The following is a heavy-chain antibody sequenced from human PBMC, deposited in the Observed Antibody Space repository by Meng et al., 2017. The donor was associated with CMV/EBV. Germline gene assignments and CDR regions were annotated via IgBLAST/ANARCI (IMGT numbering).Heavy chain of an antibody. CDR3: ARLYEPNFWRNKRARAFDI. Sequence: SCAVYGGSFSGYYWSWIRQPPGKGLEWIGEINHSGSTNYNPSLKSRVTISVDTSKNQFSLKLSSVTAADTAVYYCARLYEPNFWRNKRARAFDIWGQGTMVTVSS. V-gene: IGHV4-34*01. CDR1: GGSFSGYY. J-gene: IGHJ3*02. CDR2: INHSGST. D-gene: IGHD3-3*01.